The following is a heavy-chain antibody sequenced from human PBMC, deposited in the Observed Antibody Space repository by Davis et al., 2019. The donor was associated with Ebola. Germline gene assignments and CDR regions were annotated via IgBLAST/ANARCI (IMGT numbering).Heavy chain of an antibody. J-gene: IGHJ3*01. Sequence: SETLSLTCSVSGGSITRSSYYWGWIRQPPGKGLEWIGGIYYSGNTYYNPSLQSRVTISIDTSENQFSLKLSSVTAADTAVYYCASPGNSNNDDAFDLWGQGTMVTVSS. CDR2: IYYSGNT. V-gene: IGHV4-39*01. D-gene: IGHD1-1*01. CDR1: GGSITRSSYY. CDR3: ASPGNSNNDDAFDL.